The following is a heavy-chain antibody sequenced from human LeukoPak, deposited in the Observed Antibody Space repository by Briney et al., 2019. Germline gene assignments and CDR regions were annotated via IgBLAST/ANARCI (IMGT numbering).Heavy chain of an antibody. V-gene: IGHV4-39*07. CDR2: IYYTGSS. D-gene: IGHD3-22*01. J-gene: IGHJ6*03. CDR3: TRAASSGPLFTYHMDV. Sequence: SQTLSLTCSVSGGSIRSSDDYWGFVRQTPGKGLEWMGSIYYTGSSHYNPSLKSRATISVDTSKNQFSLKLTSVTAADTAVYYCTRAASSGPLFTYHMDVWGKGTTVTVSS. CDR1: GGSIRSSDDY.